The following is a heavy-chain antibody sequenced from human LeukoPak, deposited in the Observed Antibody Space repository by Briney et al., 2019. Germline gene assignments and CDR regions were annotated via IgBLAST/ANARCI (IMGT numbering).Heavy chain of an antibody. Sequence: SETLSLTCAVYGGPFSGYYWSWIRQPPGKGLEWIGEINHSGSTNYNPSLKSRVTISVDTSKNQFSLKLSSVTAADTAVYYCARYPDHTAAGTTGFDYWGQGTLVTVSS. V-gene: IGHV4-34*01. CDR1: GGPFSGYY. CDR3: ARYPDHTAAGTTGFDY. J-gene: IGHJ4*02. CDR2: INHSGST. D-gene: IGHD6-13*01.